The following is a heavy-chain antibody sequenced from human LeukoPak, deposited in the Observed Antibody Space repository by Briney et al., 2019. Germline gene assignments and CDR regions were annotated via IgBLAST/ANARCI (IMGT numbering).Heavy chain of an antibody. Sequence: PSETLSLTCTVSGGSISSGSYYWSWIRQPPGKGLEWIGEINHSGSTNYNPSLKSRVTISVDTSKNQFSLKLSSVTAADTAVYYCARAPPYIVVVPAAIGRWFDPWGQGTLVTVSS. CDR1: GGSISSGSYY. V-gene: IGHV4-39*07. CDR3: ARAPPYIVVVPAAIGRWFDP. J-gene: IGHJ5*02. D-gene: IGHD2-2*02. CDR2: INHSGST.